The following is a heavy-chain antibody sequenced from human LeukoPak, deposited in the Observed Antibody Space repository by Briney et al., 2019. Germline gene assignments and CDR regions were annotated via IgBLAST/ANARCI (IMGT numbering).Heavy chain of an antibody. D-gene: IGHD6-13*01. J-gene: IGHJ6*02. CDR3: ARDLGTSSSWYGSYYYYGMDV. CDR1: GFTFSSYA. Sequence: GGSLRLSCAASGFTFSSYAMHWVRRAPGKGLEWVAVISYDGSNKYYADSVKGRFTISRDNSKNTLYLQMNSLRAEDTAVYYCARDLGTSSSWYGSYYYYGMDVWGQGTTVTVSS. CDR2: ISYDGSNK. V-gene: IGHV3-30*04.